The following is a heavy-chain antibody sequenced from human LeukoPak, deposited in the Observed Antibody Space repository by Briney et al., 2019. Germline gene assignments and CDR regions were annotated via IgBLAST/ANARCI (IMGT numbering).Heavy chain of an antibody. CDR3: ASPSTGYFNYYGMDV. D-gene: IGHD1-14*01. J-gene: IGHJ6*02. V-gene: IGHV3-53*04. CDR2: IYRAGST. CDR1: GFSVSSNL. Sequence: ALHLSCAACGFSVSSNLLSGVGQPPGKGLAGVSVIYRAGSTFYADSLKGRFTISRHNSKNTLYLQMNSLRAEDTAVYYCASPSTGYFNYYGMDVWGQGTTVTVSS.